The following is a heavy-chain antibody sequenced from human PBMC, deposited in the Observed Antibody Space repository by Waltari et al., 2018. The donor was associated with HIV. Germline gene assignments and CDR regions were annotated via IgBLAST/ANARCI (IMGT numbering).Heavy chain of an antibody. CDR1: GFPARSNY. CDR2: IYSGGST. J-gene: IGHJ6*02. D-gene: IGHD2-21*02. Sequence: EVQLVESGGGLVQPGGSVRLSCAASGFPARSNYMRWVRQAPGKGLEWVSVIYSGGSTYYADSVKGRFTISRDNSKNTLYLQMNSLRAEDTAVYYCASIAYCGGDCYPRGMDVWGQGTTVTVSS. CDR3: ASIAYCGGDCYPRGMDV. V-gene: IGHV3-66*01.